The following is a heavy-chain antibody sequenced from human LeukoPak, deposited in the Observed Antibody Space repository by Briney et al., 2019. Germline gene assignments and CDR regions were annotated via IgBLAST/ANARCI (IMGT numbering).Heavy chain of an antibody. Sequence: GGSLRLSCAASGFTFSSYSMNWVRQAPGKGLEWVSSISSSSSYIYYADSVKGRFTISRDNAKNSLYMQMNSLRAEDTAVYYCARDSNYYYDSSGYYYKSFDYWGQGTLVTVSS. CDR2: ISSSSSYI. CDR1: GFTFSSYS. J-gene: IGHJ4*02. V-gene: IGHV3-21*01. D-gene: IGHD3-22*01. CDR3: ARDSNYYYDSSGYYYKSFDY.